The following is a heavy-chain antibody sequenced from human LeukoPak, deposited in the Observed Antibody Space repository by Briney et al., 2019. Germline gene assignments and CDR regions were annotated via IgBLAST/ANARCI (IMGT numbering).Heavy chain of an antibody. J-gene: IGHJ4*02. CDR2: IYPGDSDT. V-gene: IGHV5-51*01. D-gene: IGHD3-10*01. CDR3: ARPRYYGSGSSPFDY. Sequence: GESLKISCKGSGYSSTNYWIGWVRQMPGKGLEWMGIIYPGDSDTRYSPSFQGQVTISADKSISTAYLQWSSLMASDTAMYYCARPRYYGSGSSPFDYWGQGTLVTVSS. CDR1: GYSSTNYW.